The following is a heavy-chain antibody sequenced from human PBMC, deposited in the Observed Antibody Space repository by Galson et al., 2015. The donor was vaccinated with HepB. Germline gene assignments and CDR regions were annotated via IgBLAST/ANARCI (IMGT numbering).Heavy chain of an antibody. CDR2: ISYDGSNK. J-gene: IGHJ6*02. CDR1: GFTFVSYA. Sequence: SLRLSCAASGFTFVSYALHWVRQAPGKGLEWVAVISYDGSNKYYADSVKGRFTISRDNSKNTLYLQMNSLRPEDTAVYYCARMYSSSWYRDFYYGMDAWGQGTIVT. CDR3: ARMYSSSWYRDFYYGMDA. D-gene: IGHD6-13*01. V-gene: IGHV3-30-3*01.